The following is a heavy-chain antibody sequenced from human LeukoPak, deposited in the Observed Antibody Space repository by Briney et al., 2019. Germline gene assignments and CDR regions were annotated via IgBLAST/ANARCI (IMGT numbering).Heavy chain of an antibody. J-gene: IGHJ4*02. Sequence: SGTLSLTCAVSGGSISISNSNWWSWVRQPPGKGLEWIGEISHSGSTNYNPSLKSRVTISVNKSKNQFSLKLSSVTAADTAVYYCARGGRWLQFNYWGQGTLVTVSS. CDR2: ISHSGST. CDR3: ARGGRWLQFNY. V-gene: IGHV4-4*02. D-gene: IGHD5-24*01. CDR1: GGSISISNSNW.